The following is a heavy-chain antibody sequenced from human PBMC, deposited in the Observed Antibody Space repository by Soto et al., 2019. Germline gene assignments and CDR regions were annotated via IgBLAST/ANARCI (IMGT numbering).Heavy chain of an antibody. CDR1: GYSFTSYW. CDR2: IYPGDSDT. J-gene: IGHJ4*02. CDR3: AMLVGICSSTSCYPNYFDY. Sequence: GESLKISCKGSGYSFTSYWIGWVRQMPGKGLEWMGIIYPGDSDTRYSPSFQGQVTISADKSISTAYLQWSSLKASDTAMYYCAMLVGICSSTSCYPNYFDYWGQGTLVTVSS. D-gene: IGHD2-2*01. V-gene: IGHV5-51*01.